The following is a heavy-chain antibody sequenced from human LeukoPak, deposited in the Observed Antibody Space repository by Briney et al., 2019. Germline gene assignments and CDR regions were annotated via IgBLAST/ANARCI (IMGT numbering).Heavy chain of an antibody. CDR2: LYSGGNA. CDR1: GFTVSSNY. Sequence: GGSLRLSCAASGFTVSSNYMSWVRQAPGKGLEWVSVLYSGGNAYCADSMKGRFTISRDNSKNTLYLQMNSLRAEDTAVYYCARIYYDILTGDRASFDYWGQGTLVTVSS. CDR3: ARIYYDILTGDRASFDY. D-gene: IGHD3-9*01. J-gene: IGHJ4*02. V-gene: IGHV3-53*01.